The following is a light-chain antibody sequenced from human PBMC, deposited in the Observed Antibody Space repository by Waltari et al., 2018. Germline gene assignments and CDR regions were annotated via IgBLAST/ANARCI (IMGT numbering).Light chain of an antibody. CDR3: QQLNSYPLS. CDR1: PGISSY. J-gene: IGKJ3*01. V-gene: IGKV1-9*01. Sequence: IQLTQSPSSLSASVGDRVTITCRASPGISSYLAWYQQKPGKAPELLIYAASTLQSGVPSRFSGSGSGTDFTLTISSLQPDDFATYYCQQLNSYPLSFGPGTKVDVK. CDR2: AAS.